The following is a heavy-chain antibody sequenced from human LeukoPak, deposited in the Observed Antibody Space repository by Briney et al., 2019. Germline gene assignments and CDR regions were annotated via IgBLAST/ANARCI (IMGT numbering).Heavy chain of an antibody. CDR2: ISYDGSSK. Sequence: GRSLGLSCAASGFTFSSLGMHWVRRAPGKGLEWVAGISYDGSSKYYADSVKGRFTISRDNSRNTLYLQMNSLRAEDTALYYCAKSQRFLEWLLYDYYYYYMDVWGKGTTVTVSS. J-gene: IGHJ6*03. CDR1: GFTFSSLG. CDR3: AKSQRFLEWLLYDYYYYYMDV. D-gene: IGHD3-3*01. V-gene: IGHV3-30*18.